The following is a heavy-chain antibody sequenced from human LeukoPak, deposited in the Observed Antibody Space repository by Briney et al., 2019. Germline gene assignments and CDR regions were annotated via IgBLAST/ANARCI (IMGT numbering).Heavy chain of an antibody. V-gene: IGHV3-74*01. CDR2: IDPDGSTT. Sequence: GGSLRLSCAASGFTLSSYWMHWVRQAPGEGLVWVSRIDPDGSTTNYADSVKGRFTTSRDNAKNTLYLQMNSRRAEDTALYYCTRVQAGRAGLMDVWGRGTTVTVSS. CDR1: GFTLSSYW. CDR3: TRVQAGRAGLMDV. D-gene: IGHD6-13*01. J-gene: IGHJ6*02.